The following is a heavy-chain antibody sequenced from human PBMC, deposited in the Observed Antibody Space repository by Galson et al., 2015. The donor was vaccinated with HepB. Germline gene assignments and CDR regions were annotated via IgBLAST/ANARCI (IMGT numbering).Heavy chain of an antibody. D-gene: IGHD1-14*01. CDR1: GGSVSSHIVT. V-gene: IGHV6-1*01. J-gene: IGHJ4*02. Sequence: CAISGGSVSSHIVTWDWIRQSPSRGLEWLGRTYYRSGWDSDYAVSVMSRITIKPDTSKNQFSLQLSSVTPEDAAMYFCTRSNWLRNQPKFEYWGQGTLVTVSS. CDR3: TRSNWLRNQPKFEY. CDR2: TYYRSGWDS.